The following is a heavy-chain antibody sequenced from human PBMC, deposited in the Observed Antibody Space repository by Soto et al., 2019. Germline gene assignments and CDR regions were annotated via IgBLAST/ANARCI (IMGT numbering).Heavy chain of an antibody. CDR1: GFTFSSYA. CDR3: AKDARGYSGYDSYYYYYMDV. J-gene: IGHJ6*03. Sequence: GGSLRLSCAASGFTFSSYAMSWVRQAPGKGLEWVSAISGSGGSTYYADSVKGRFTISRDNSKNTLYLQMNSLRAEDTAVYYCAKDARGYSGYDSYYYYYMDVWGKGTTVTV. CDR2: ISGSGGST. D-gene: IGHD5-12*01. V-gene: IGHV3-23*01.